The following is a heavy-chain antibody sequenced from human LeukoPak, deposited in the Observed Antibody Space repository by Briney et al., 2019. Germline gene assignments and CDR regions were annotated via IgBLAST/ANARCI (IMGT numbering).Heavy chain of an antibody. CDR1: GFTFSNYW. J-gene: IGHJ4*02. Sequence: GSLRLSCAASGFTFSNYWMHWVRQAPGKGLVWVSRINSDGINTTYADSVKGRFTISRANAKNTLYLQMNSLRAADTSVYYWAKPVIGYCSGGSCYHFGYWGQGTLVTVSS. V-gene: IGHV3-74*01. CDR3: AKPVIGYCSGGSCYHFGY. CDR2: INSDGINT. D-gene: IGHD2-15*01.